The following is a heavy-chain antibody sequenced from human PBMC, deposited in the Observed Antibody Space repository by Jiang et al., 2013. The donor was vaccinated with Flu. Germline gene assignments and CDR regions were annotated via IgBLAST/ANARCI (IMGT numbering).Heavy chain of an antibody. V-gene: IGHV4-39*01. Sequence: LLKPSETLSLTCTVSGGSTSSSSYYWGWIRQPPGKGLEWIGSIYYSGSTYYNPSLKSRVTISVDTSKNQFSLKLSSVTAADTAVYYCARQGEWFGELFDYWGQGTLVTVSS. J-gene: IGHJ4*02. CDR3: ARQGEWFGELFDY. CDR2: IYYSGST. D-gene: IGHD3-10*01. CDR1: GGSTSSSSYY.